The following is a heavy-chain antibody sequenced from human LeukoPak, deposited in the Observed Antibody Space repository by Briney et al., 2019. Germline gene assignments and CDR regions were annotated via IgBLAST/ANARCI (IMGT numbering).Heavy chain of an antibody. CDR2: IIPIFGTA. D-gene: IGHD3-10*01. Sequence: SVKVSCKASGGTFSSYAISWVQQAPGQGLEWMGRIIPIFGTANYAQKFQGRVTITTDESTSTAYMELSSLRSEDTAVYYCARDMYGSGSFDYWGQGTLVTVSS. V-gene: IGHV1-69*05. J-gene: IGHJ4*02. CDR1: GGTFSSYA. CDR3: ARDMYGSGSFDY.